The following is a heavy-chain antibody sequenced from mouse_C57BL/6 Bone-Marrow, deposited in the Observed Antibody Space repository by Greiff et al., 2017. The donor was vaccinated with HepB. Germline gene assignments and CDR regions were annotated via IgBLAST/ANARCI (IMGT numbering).Heavy chain of an antibody. Sequence: EVKVVESGGGLVQSGRSLRLSCATSGFTFSDFYMEWVRQAPGKGLEWIAASRNKANDYTTEYSASVKGRFIVSRDTSQSILYLQMNALRAEDTAIYYCARDASGSSPHWYFDVWGTGTMVTVSS. J-gene: IGHJ1*03. V-gene: IGHV7-1*01. CDR2: SRNKANDYTT. CDR3: ARDASGSSPHWYFDV. D-gene: IGHD1-1*01. CDR1: GFTFSDFY.